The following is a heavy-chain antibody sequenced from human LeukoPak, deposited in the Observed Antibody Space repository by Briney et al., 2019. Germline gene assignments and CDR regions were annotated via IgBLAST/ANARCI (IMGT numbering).Heavy chain of an antibody. CDR2: IYSGGST. Sequence: GGSLRLSCAASGFTVSSNYMSWVRQAPGKGLEWVSVIYSGGSTYYADSVKGRFTISRDNSKNTVYLQMNSLRAEDTAVYYCASYAYYYYMDVWGKGTTVTVSS. CDR1: GFTVSSNY. CDR3: ASYAYYYYMDV. D-gene: IGHD4-17*01. J-gene: IGHJ6*03. V-gene: IGHV3-66*01.